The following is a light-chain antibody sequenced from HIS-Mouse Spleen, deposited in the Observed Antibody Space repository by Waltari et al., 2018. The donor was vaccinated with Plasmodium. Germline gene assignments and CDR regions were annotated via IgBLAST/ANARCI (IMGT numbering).Light chain of an antibody. J-gene: IGLJ2*01. Sequence: QSALTQPASVAGSPGQPIPIPCTGTPMYVGSFYLFPSYQQHPGKAPKLMIYEGSKRPSGVSNRFSGSKSGNTASLTISGLQAEDEADYYCCSYAGSSTFVVFGGGTKLTVL. CDR1: PMYVGSFYL. V-gene: IGLV2-23*03. CDR3: CSYAGSSTFVV. CDR2: EGS.